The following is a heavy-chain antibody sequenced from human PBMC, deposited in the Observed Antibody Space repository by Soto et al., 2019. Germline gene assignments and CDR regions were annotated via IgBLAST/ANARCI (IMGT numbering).Heavy chain of an antibody. CDR3: AKDSGLPDFGIVMHAFDV. V-gene: IGHV3-23*01. CDR2: IGGLVNSV. D-gene: IGHD3-3*01. J-gene: IGHJ3*01. CDR1: GFTFRDFA. Sequence: GGSLRLSCAASGFTFRDFAMSWVRQAPGRGLEWVSTIGGLVNSVFYADSVRGRFTVSRDNSKSTLYLQMNSLRAEDTALYYCAKDSGLPDFGIVMHAFDVWGQGTIVTVSS.